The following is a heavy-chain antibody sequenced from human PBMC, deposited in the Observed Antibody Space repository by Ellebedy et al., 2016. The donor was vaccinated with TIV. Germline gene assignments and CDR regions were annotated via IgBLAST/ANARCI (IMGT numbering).Heavy chain of an antibody. CDR3: ARHSFSNWFDP. D-gene: IGHD3-3*01. CDR1: GGSISSTNYY. J-gene: IGHJ5*02. Sequence: MPSETLSLTCTVSGGSISSTNYYRGWIRQPPVKGLEWIGSINYSGSTYYNPSLKSRVIISVDTSKNQLSLTLSSVTAADTAVYYCARHSFSNWFDPWGQGTLVTVSS. CDR2: INYSGST. V-gene: IGHV4-39*01.